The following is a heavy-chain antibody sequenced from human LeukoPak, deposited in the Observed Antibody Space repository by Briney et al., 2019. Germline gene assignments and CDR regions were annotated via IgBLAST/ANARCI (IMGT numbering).Heavy chain of an antibody. D-gene: IGHD3-3*01. Sequence: PSETLSLTCTVSGGSISSGNYYWSWIRQPAGKGLEWIGHIYTSGSTNYNPSLKSRVSISVDTSKNQFSPKLSSLTAADTAVYYCAREGYDSLWGQGTLVTVSS. V-gene: IGHV4-61*09. CDR2: IYTSGST. J-gene: IGHJ4*02. CDR1: GGSISSGNYY. CDR3: AREGYDSL.